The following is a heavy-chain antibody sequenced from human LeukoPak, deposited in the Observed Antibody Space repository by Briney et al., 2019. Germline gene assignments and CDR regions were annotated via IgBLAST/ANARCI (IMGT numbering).Heavy chain of an antibody. Sequence: PGGSLRLSCTASGFTFGDYAMSWVRQPPGKGLEWVGFIRTRAYGGTTEYGASVKGRFTISRDDSKSIAYLQMNSLKTEDTAVYYCIGYSSGWYPFGFDYWGQGTLVTVPS. J-gene: IGHJ4*02. D-gene: IGHD6-19*01. V-gene: IGHV3-49*04. CDR2: IRTRAYGGTT. CDR1: GFTFGDYA. CDR3: IGYSSGWYPFGFDY.